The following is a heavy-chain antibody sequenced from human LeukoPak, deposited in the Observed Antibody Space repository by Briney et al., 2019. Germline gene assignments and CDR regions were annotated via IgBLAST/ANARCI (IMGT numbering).Heavy chain of an antibody. CDR3: TTRACHAGGCSSSFYYYYGLHF. CDR1: GNSISNYA. CDR2: IIPIFGTA. V-gene: IGHV1-69*13. J-gene: IGHJ6*02. Sequence: ASVKVSCRASGNSISNYAVSWVRQAPGQGFEWMGGIIPIFGTADYAQKFQGRVTITADQSTSTTYMALSSLKSEDTATYYCTTRACHAGGCSSSFYYYYGLHFWGQGTTVSVSS. D-gene: IGHD3-16*01.